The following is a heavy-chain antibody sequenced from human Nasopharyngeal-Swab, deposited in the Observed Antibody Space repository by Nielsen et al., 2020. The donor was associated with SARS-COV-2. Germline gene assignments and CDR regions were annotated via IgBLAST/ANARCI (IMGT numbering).Heavy chain of an antibody. V-gene: IGHV3-74*01. CDR3: ARDYYDYVWGSYRYLGYFDY. J-gene: IGHJ4*02. CDR2: INSDGSST. D-gene: IGHD3-16*02. Sequence: WIRQPPGKGLVWVSRINSDGSSTTYADSVTGRFTISRDNAKNTLYLQMNSLRAEDTAVYYCARDYYDYVWGSYRYLGYFDYWGQGTLVTVSS.